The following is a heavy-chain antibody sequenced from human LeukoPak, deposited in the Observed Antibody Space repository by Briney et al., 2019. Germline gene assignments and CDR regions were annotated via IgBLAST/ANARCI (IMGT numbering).Heavy chain of an antibody. Sequence: SETLSLTCTVSGGSISRYYWSWIRQPPGNGLEWIGYIYYSGSTNYNPSLKTRVTISVDTSKNQFSLKLSSVTAADTAVYYCARLPLYDFWSGPFDYWGQGTLVTVSS. CDR1: GGSISRYY. CDR3: ARLPLYDFWSGPFDY. D-gene: IGHD3-3*01. J-gene: IGHJ4*02. CDR2: IYYSGST. V-gene: IGHV4-59*01.